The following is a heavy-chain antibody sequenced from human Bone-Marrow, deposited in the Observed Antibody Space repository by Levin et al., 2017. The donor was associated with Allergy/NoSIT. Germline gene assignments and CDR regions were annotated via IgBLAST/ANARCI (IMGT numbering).Heavy chain of an antibody. D-gene: IGHD3-16*01. CDR2: ISSSGSTI. CDR1: GFTFSSYE. V-gene: IGHV3-48*03. CDR3: ARDGSFPPYYYYGMDV. J-gene: IGHJ6*02. Sequence: GGSLRLSCAASGFTFSSYEMNWVRQAPGKGLEWVSYISSSGSTIYYADSVKGRFTISRDNAKNSLYLQMNSLRAEDTAVYYCARDGSFPPYYYYGMDVWGQGTTVTVSS.